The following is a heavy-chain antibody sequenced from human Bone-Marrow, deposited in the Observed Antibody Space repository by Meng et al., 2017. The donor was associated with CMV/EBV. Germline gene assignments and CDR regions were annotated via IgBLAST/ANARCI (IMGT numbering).Heavy chain of an antibody. CDR3: ARVERYFDWEYYFDY. V-gene: IGHV1-8*03. J-gene: IGHJ4*02. CDR2: MYPNSCNT. D-gene: IGHD3-9*01. CDR1: GYTFTSYD. Sequence: ASVKVSCQSSGYTFTSYDINWVRQATGQGLEWMGCMYPNSCNTGYAQKFQGRVTITRNTSISTAYMELSSLRSEDTAVYYCARVERYFDWEYYFDYWGQGTLVTVSS.